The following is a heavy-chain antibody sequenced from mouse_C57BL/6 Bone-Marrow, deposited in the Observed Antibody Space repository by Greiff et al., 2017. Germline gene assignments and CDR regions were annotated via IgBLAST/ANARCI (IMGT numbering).Heavy chain of an antibody. CDR1: GYTFTSYW. CDR2: IYPGSGST. V-gene: IGHV1-55*01. CDR3: AHHYYGSSYFDY. Sequence: QVQLQQSGAELVKPGASVKMSCKASGYTFTSYWITWVKQRPGQGLEWIGDIYPGSGSTNYNEKFKSKATLTVDTSSSTAYMQLTSLTSEDSAVYYCAHHYYGSSYFDYWGQGTTLTVSS. J-gene: IGHJ2*01. D-gene: IGHD1-1*01.